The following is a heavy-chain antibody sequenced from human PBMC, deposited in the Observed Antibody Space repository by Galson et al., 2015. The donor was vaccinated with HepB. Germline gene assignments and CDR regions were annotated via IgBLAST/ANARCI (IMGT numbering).Heavy chain of an antibody. CDR2: INSYGSTT. CDR3: ATDYSSGWYLGAFDI. D-gene: IGHD6-19*01. Sequence: SLRLSCAASGFTFSSHWMHWVRRALGKGLVWVSRINSYGSTTNYADSVKGRFTISRDNAKNTLFLQMNSLRAEDTAVYYCATDYSSGWYLGAFDIWGHGTRVTVSS. V-gene: IGHV3-74*01. J-gene: IGHJ3*02. CDR1: GFTFSSHW.